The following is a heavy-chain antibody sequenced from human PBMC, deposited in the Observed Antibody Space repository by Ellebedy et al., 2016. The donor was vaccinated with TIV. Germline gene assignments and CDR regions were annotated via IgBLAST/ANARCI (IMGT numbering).Heavy chain of an antibody. D-gene: IGHD4-17*01. Sequence: GESLKISCAASGFTLRRYAMSWVRQAPGKGLEWVASTGDDTFYADSVKGRFTISRDNSKNTLFLQMILLRAEDTAVYYCAKAYGVQFDFWGQGTLITVSS. CDR2: TGDDT. CDR3: AKAYGVQFDF. V-gene: IGHV3-23*01. J-gene: IGHJ4*02. CDR1: GFTLRRYA.